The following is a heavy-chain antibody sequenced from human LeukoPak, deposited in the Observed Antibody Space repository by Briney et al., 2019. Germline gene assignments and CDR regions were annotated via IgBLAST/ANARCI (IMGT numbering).Heavy chain of an antibody. CDR2: IRYDGSNK. CDR3: ARDRSPGDAFDI. CDR1: GFTFSNYA. J-gene: IGHJ3*02. D-gene: IGHD3-10*01. Sequence: PGGSLRLSCAASGFTFSNYAMHWVRQAPGKGLEWVAFIRYDGSNKYYADSVKGRFTISRDNAKNSLYLQMNSLRAEDTAVYYCARDRSPGDAFDIWGQGTMVTVSS. V-gene: IGHV3-30*02.